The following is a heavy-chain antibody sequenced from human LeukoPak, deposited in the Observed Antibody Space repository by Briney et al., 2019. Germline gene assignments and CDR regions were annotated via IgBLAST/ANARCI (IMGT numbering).Heavy chain of an antibody. Sequence: GGSLRLSCAASGFTFSSYGMHWVRQAPGKGLEWVAFIRYDGSNKYYADSVKGRFTISRDNSKNTLYLQMNSLRAEDTAVYYCAKDPYSSGWYPFDYWGQGTLVTVSS. J-gene: IGHJ4*02. V-gene: IGHV3-30*02. CDR1: GFTFSSYG. D-gene: IGHD6-19*01. CDR2: IRYDGSNK. CDR3: AKDPYSSGWYPFDY.